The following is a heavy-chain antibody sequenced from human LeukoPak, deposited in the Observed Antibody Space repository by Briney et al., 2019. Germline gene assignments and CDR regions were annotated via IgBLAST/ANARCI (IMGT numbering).Heavy chain of an antibody. CDR3: ALSDTAMIKGGFDY. J-gene: IGHJ4*02. CDR2: IHRSGSP. V-gene: IGHV4-4*02. D-gene: IGHD5-18*01. CDR1: LDSTTSNF. Sequence: SETLSLTCTVSLDSTTSNFWSWVRQPPGKGLEWIGEIHRSGSPNYNPSLQSRVTISIDRSRNQIALELSSVTAADTAVYYCALSDTAMIKGGFDYWGQGTLVTVSS.